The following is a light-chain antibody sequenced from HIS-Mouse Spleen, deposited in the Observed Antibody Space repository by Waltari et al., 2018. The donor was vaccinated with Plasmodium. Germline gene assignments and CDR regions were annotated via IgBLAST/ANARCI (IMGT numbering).Light chain of an antibody. V-gene: IGLV1-47*01. CDR2: RNN. J-gene: IGLJ3*02. CDR3: AAWDDSLSGWV. Sequence: QSVLTQPPSASGTPGQRVTISCSGSSSNIGSNYVYWYQQLPGTAPKLLIYRNNQRPPGFPARFPGSKSGPSASLAIRGLRAEDEADYYCAAWDDSLSGWVFGGGTKLTVL. CDR1: SSNIGSNY.